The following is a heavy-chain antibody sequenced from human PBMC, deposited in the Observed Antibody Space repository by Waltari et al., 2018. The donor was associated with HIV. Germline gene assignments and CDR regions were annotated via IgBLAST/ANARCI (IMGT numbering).Heavy chain of an antibody. CDR1: GFTFRDSS. Sequence: QVQLVESGGGLVKTGGSLRISCAASGFTFRDSSLTWLRPATGKGLECVSYIGSSGSTIYYADSVKGRFTISRDNAKNSLYLQMNSLRAEDTAVYYCARPTPPAAIDYYYGMDVWGQGTTVTVSS. J-gene: IGHJ6*02. V-gene: IGHV3-11*04. D-gene: IGHD2-2*01. CDR2: IGSSGSTI. CDR3: ARPTPPAAIDYYYGMDV.